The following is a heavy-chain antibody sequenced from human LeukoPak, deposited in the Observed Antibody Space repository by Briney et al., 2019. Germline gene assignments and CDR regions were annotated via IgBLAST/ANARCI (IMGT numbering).Heavy chain of an antibody. V-gene: IGHV3-30*02. Sequence: GGSLRLSCAASGFTFSSYGMHWVRQAPGKGLEWVAFIRYDGSNKYYADSVKGRFTISRDNSKNTLYLQMNSLRAEDTAVYYCAKDSLRYYYGSGSYFDYWGQGTLVTVPS. CDR3: AKDSLRYYYGSGSYFDY. CDR1: GFTFSSYG. D-gene: IGHD3-10*01. J-gene: IGHJ4*02. CDR2: IRYDGSNK.